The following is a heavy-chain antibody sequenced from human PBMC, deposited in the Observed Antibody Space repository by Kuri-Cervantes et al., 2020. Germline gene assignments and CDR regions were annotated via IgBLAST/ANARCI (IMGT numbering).Heavy chain of an antibody. J-gene: IGHJ6*03. Sequence: GGSLRLSCAASGFTVSSNYMNWVRQAPGGGLEWVSSISISSSPMYSADSLKGRFTLSRDNAKNSLYLQMNSLRAEDTAVYYCARGTGIGGGFYYYYHMDVWGKGTTVTVSS. V-gene: IGHV3-21*03. CDR3: ARGTGIGGGFYYYYHMDV. CDR1: GFTVSSNY. CDR2: ISISSSPM. D-gene: IGHD7-27*01.